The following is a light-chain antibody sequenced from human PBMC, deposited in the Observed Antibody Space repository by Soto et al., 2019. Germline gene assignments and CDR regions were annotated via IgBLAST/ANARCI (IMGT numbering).Light chain of an antibody. CDR3: SSYTSSSTLEV. CDR2: EVS. J-gene: IGLJ1*01. V-gene: IGLV2-14*01. Sequence: QSALTQPASVSGAPGQSITISCTGTSSDVGGYNYVSWYQQHPGKAPKLMSYEVSNRPSGVSNRFSGSKSGNTASLTISGLQAEDEADYSCSSYTSSSTLEVFGTGTKLTVL. CDR1: SSDVGGYNY.